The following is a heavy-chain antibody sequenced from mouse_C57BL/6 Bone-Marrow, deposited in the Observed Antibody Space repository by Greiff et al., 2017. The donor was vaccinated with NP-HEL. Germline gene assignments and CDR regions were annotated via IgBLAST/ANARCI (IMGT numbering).Heavy chain of an antibody. J-gene: IGHJ2*01. CDR3: ARDFPDGYKDY. D-gene: IGHD2-3*01. CDR1: GFTFSSYA. V-gene: IGHV5-4*01. Sequence: EVMLVESGGGLVKPGGSLKLSCAASGFTFSSYAMSWVRQTPEKRLEWVATISDGGSYTYYPDNVKGRFTLSRDKAKNNLYLQMSHLKSEDTAMYYCARDFPDGYKDYWGQGTTLTVSS. CDR2: ISDGGSYT.